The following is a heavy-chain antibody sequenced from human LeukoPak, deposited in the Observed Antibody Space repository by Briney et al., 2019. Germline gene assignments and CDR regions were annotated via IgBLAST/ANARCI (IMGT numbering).Heavy chain of an antibody. CDR1: GFTFSSYT. Sequence: PGGSLRLSCAASGFTFSSYTMNWVRQAPGKGLEWVSCISSSSSTIYYADSVKGRFTISRDNAKNSLYLQMNSLRAEDTAVYYCASLSSSGYSYNWFDPWGQGTLVTVSS. CDR3: ASLSSSGYSYNWFDP. J-gene: IGHJ5*02. CDR2: ISSSSSTI. V-gene: IGHV3-48*04. D-gene: IGHD3-22*01.